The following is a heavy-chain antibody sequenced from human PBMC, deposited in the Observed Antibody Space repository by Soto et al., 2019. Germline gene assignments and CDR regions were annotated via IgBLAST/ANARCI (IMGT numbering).Heavy chain of an antibody. CDR3: ASVDTARAFDP. CDR1: GGSFSSGDYS. CDR2: IYYSGST. Sequence: QVQLQESGPGLVKPSQTLSLTCTVPGGSFSSGDYSWGWFRQPPGKGREWIGYIYYSGSTYYNPSLKSRVTISVDTSKNQFSLKLSSVTAADTAVYYCASVDTARAFDPWGQGTLVTVSS. V-gene: IGHV4-30-4*01. J-gene: IGHJ5*02. D-gene: IGHD5-18*01.